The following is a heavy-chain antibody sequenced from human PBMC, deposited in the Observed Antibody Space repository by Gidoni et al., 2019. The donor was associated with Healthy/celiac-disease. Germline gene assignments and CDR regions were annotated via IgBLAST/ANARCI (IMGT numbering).Heavy chain of an antibody. Sequence: QVQLVESGGGVVQPGRSLRLSCAASGFTFSSYAMHWVRQAPGKGREWVAVISYDGSNKYYADSVKGRFTISRDNSKNTLYLQMNSLRAEDTAVYYCARSARPGQLVLRDYFDYWGQGTLVTVSS. CDR2: ISYDGSNK. D-gene: IGHD6-6*01. CDR1: GFTFSSYA. J-gene: IGHJ4*02. V-gene: IGHV3-30-3*01. CDR3: ARSARPGQLVLRDYFDY.